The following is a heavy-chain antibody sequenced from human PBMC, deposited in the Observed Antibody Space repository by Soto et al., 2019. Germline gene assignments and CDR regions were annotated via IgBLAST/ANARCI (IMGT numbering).Heavy chain of an antibody. CDR3: AHRGYGNYPRDNWFDP. J-gene: IGHJ5*02. CDR2: IYRSDEK. V-gene: IGHV2-5*01. D-gene: IGHD4-17*01. CDR1: GFSLNSGGAG. Sequence: SGPTLVNPTQTLTLTCSFSGFSLNSGGAGVGWIRQPPGKGLEWLALIYRSDEKRYSPSLKSRLTITKDTSKNQVVLLMTDMDPVDTATYYCAHRGYGNYPRDNWFDPWGQGTLVTVSS.